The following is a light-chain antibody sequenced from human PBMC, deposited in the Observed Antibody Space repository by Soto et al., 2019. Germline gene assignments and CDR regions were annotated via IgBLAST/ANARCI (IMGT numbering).Light chain of an antibody. J-gene: IGKJ4*01. CDR1: QSVSSY. V-gene: IGKV3-11*01. CDR2: DAS. Sequence: EIVLPQSPATLSLSPGERATLSCRASQSVSSYLAWYQQKPGQAPRLLIYDASNRATGIPARFSGSGSGTDFTLTISSLEPEDFAVYYCQQRSNWLTFGGGT. CDR3: QQRSNWLT.